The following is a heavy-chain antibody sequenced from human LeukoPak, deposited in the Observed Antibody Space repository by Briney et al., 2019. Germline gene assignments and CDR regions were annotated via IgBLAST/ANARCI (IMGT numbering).Heavy chain of an antibody. J-gene: IGHJ5*02. CDR1: GFTFSSFT. V-gene: IGHV3-23*01. Sequence: PGGSLRLSCAASGFTFSSFTMTWVRQAPGKGLEWVSAIGGRGGSTYYADFLEGRFTIARDNSKDMVYLQMNSLKVEDTAIYYCGKEVGAWGQGTKVTVSS. D-gene: IGHD3-16*01. CDR3: GKEVGA. CDR2: IGGRGGST.